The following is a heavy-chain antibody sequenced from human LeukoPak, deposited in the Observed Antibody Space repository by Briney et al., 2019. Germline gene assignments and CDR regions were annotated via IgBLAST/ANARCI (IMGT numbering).Heavy chain of an antibody. CDR1: GFTFSSYE. D-gene: IGHD6-19*01. J-gene: IGHJ6*04. V-gene: IGHV3-48*03. CDR2: ISSSGSTI. Sequence: GGSLRLSCAASGFTFSSYEMHWVRQAPGKGLEWVSYISSSGSTINSADSVKGRFTISRDNAKNSLYLQMNSLRAEDTAVYYCARVWAVARPWDVWGKGTTVTVSS. CDR3: ARVWAVARPWDV.